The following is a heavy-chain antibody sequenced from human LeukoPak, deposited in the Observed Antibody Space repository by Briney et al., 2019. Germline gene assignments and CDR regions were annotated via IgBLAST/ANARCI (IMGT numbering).Heavy chain of an antibody. CDR3: ARDLTGVGVTMVRGFDP. V-gene: IGHV3-30*04. Sequence: EGSLRLSCAASGFSFSSYAIHWVRQAPGKGLEWVAVISYDGTNKYYADSVKGRFTISRDNSKNTLYLQMNSLRAEDTAVYYCARDLTGVGVTMVRGFDPWGQGTLVTVSS. J-gene: IGHJ5*02. D-gene: IGHD3-10*01. CDR1: GFSFSSYA. CDR2: ISYDGTNK.